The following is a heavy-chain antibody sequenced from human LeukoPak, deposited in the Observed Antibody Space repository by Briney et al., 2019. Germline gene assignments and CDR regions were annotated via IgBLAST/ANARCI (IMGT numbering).Heavy chain of an antibody. CDR3: ARGFPSYDSSGYYIDY. CDR1: GFTFSSYW. J-gene: IGHJ4*02. CDR2: INSDGSST. Sequence: GGSLRLSCAASGFTFSSYWMHWVRQAPGKGLVWVSRINSDGSSTSYADSVRGRFSISRDNAKNTLYLQMNSLRAEDTAVYYCARGFPSYDSSGYYIDYWGQGTLVTVSS. D-gene: IGHD3-22*01. V-gene: IGHV3-74*01.